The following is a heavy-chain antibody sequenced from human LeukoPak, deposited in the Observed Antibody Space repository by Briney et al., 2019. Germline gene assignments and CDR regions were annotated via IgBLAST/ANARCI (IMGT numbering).Heavy chain of an antibody. CDR2: INWNGGSK. J-gene: IGHJ4*02. CDR1: GFTFDDYA. D-gene: IGHD6-6*01. Sequence: PGGSLSLSWSASGFTFDDYAMSWVRQAPGKGLEWVSGINWNGGSKGYADSVKGRFTISRDNAKNSLYLQMNSLRAEDTALYYCARDRYSSSAGVFDYWGQGTLVTVSS. V-gene: IGHV3-20*04. CDR3: ARDRYSSSAGVFDY.